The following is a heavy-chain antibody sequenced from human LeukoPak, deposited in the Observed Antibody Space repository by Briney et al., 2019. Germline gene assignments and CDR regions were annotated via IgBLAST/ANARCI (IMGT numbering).Heavy chain of an antibody. V-gene: IGHV4-34*01. D-gene: IGHD3-16*01. CDR2: IHHSGST. J-gene: IGHJ6*03. CDR3: ASTEWGGYYYYYMDV. Sequence: SETLSLTCAVYGGSFSGYYWSWIRQPPGKGLEWIGEIHHSGSTNYDPSLKSRVTISVDSSKNQFSLKLSSVTAADTAVYYCASTEWGGYYYYYMDVWGKGTTVTVSS. CDR1: GGSFSGYY.